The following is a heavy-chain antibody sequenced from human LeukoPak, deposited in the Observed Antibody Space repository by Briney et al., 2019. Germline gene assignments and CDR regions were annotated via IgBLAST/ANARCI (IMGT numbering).Heavy chain of an antibody. CDR3: AKSNVRGTWTTPFDY. CDR1: GFTFSSYG. D-gene: IGHD3-10*02. Sequence: PGGSLRLSCAASGFTFSSYGMHWVRQAPGEGLEWVAVISYDGSNKYYADSVKGRFTISRDNSKNTLYLQMNSLRAEDTAVYYCAKSNVRGTWTTPFDYWGQGTLVTVSS. J-gene: IGHJ4*02. V-gene: IGHV3-30*18. CDR2: ISYDGSNK.